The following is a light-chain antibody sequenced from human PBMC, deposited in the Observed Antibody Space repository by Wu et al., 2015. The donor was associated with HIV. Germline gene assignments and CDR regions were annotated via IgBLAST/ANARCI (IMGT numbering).Light chain of an antibody. CDR2: ATS. CDR1: QTVSSS. Sequence: EVVMTQSPATLSVSPGERATLSCRASQTVSSSLAWYHQKPGQAPRLLIYATSTRASAIPDRFGGSGSGTEFTLSISSLRSEDFGVYYCQQYDTWPLTFGQGTRLEIK. J-gene: IGKJ5*01. V-gene: IGKV3-15*01. CDR3: QQYDTWPLT.